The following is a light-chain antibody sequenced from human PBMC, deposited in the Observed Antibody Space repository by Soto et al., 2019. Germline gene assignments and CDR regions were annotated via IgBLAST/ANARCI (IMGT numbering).Light chain of an antibody. CDR1: QSVFSS. Sequence: EIVMTPSPATLSVSPGESATLSCRASQSVFSSLAWYQQKPGQAPRLLIYGAATRATGIPARFSGSGSGTEFTLTISSLQSEDFAVYFCQQYHNWPAFGQGTKVDIK. V-gene: IGKV3-15*01. CDR2: GAA. J-gene: IGKJ1*01. CDR3: QQYHNWPA.